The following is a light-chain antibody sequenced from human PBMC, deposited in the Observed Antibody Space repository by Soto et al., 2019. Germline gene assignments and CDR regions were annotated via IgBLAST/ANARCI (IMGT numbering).Light chain of an antibody. J-gene: IGKJ1*01. Sequence: DIQMTQSPSTLSASVGDRVTITCRASQSISTWLAWYQQTPGKAPKLLIYGASRLESGVPSRFSGSGSGTEFTLTISSLQPGDFANYYCHHYSTYSWTFGQGTKVEIK. CDR3: HHYSTYSWT. V-gene: IGKV1-5*01. CDR2: GAS. CDR1: QSISTW.